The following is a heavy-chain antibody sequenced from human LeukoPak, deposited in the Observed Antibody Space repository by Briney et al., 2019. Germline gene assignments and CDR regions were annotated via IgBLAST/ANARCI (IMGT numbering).Heavy chain of an antibody. Sequence: SVKVSCKASGGTFSSYAISWVRQAPGQGLEWMGGIIPIFGTANYAQKFQGRVTITTDESTSTAYVELSSLRSEDTAVYYCAGDDYYYDSSGYYLDYWGQGTLVTVSS. CDR2: IIPIFGTA. D-gene: IGHD3-22*01. J-gene: IGHJ4*02. CDR1: GGTFSSYA. CDR3: AGDDYYYDSSGYYLDY. V-gene: IGHV1-69*05.